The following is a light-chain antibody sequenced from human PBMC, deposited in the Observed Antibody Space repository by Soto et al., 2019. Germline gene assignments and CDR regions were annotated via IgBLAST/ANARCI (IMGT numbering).Light chain of an antibody. J-gene: IGKJ4*01. CDR2: DVS. CDR3: QQRSDWPLT. CDR1: QNIGSY. Sequence: EIVLTQSPATLSLSPGERATLSCRASQNIGSYLGWYQQKPGQAPRLLFYDVSNRATGIPARFSGSGSGTDFTLTISSLEPEDFASYFCQQRSDWPLTFGGGTRVEIK. V-gene: IGKV3-11*01.